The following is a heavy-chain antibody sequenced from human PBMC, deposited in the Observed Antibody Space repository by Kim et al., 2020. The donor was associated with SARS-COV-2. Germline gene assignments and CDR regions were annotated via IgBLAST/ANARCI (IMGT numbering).Heavy chain of an antibody. CDR2: ISSSGSTI. CDR3: ARDPAGTVDWFDP. CDR1: GFTFSDYY. D-gene: IGHD6-13*01. V-gene: IGHV3-11*01. Sequence: GGSLRLSCAASGFTFSDYYMSWIRQAPGKGLEWVSYISSSGSTIYYADSVKGRFTISRDNAKNSRYLQMNSLRAEDTAVYYCARDPAGTVDWFDPWGQGTLVTVSS. J-gene: IGHJ5*02.